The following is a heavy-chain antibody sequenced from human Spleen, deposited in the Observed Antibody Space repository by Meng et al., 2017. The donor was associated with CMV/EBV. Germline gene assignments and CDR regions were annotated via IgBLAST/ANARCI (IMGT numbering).Heavy chain of an antibody. CDR3: ARDVAFSAYDY. V-gene: IGHV3-7*01. Sequence: GGSLRLSCAASGFSFRTSWMTWVRQAPGKGLEWVANIKEDGGVKNYGDSVKGRFTIFRDNAKSSLYLQLNSLGVEDTAVYYCARDVAFSAYDYWGQGTLVTVSS. CDR1: GFSFRTSW. CDR2: IKEDGGVK. D-gene: IGHD2-21*01. J-gene: IGHJ4*02.